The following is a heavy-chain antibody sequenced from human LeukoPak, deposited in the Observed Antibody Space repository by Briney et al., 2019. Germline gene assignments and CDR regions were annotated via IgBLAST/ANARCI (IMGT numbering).Heavy chain of an antibody. CDR2: ISGSGGCT. Sequence: GGSLRLSCAASGFTFSSYAMSWVRQAPGKGLEWVSAISGSGGCTYYADSVKGRFTISRDNSKNTLYLQMNSLRAEDTAVYYCAKESLYYDFWSGYQGTNYFDYWGQGTLVTVSS. V-gene: IGHV3-23*01. CDR1: GFTFSSYA. J-gene: IGHJ4*02. D-gene: IGHD3-3*01. CDR3: AKESLYYDFWSGYQGTNYFDY.